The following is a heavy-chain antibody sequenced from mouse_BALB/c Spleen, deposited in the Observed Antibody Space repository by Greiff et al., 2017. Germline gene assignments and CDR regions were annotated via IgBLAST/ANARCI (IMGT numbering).Heavy chain of an antibody. CDR2: ISSGGSYT. V-gene: IGHV5-9-3*01. D-gene: IGHD2-3*01. J-gene: IGHJ2*01. CDR1: GFTFSSYA. CDR3: ARDGSLDY. Sequence: EVNLVESGGGLVKPGGSLKLSCAASGFTFSSYAMSWVRQTPEKRLEWVATISSGGSYTYYPDSVKGRFTISRDNAKNTLYLQMSSLRSEDTAMYYCARDGSLDYWGQGTTLTVSS.